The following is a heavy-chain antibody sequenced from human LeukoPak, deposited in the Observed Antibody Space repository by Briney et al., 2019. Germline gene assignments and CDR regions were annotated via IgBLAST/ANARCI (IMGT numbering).Heavy chain of an antibody. CDR1: GFTFSGSA. CDR2: IRSKANSYAT. J-gene: IGHJ4*02. CDR3: ARLFDTTLDY. D-gene: IGHD3-9*01. Sequence: PGGSLRLSCAASGFTFSGSAMHWVRQASGKGLEWIGRIRSKANSYATVYAESVKGRFTISRDDSKNTAYLQMNSLKTEDSAVYYCARLFDTTLDYWGQGTLVTVSS. V-gene: IGHV3-73*01.